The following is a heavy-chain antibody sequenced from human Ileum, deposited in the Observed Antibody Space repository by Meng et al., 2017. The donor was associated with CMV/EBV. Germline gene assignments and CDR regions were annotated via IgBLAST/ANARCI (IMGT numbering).Heavy chain of an antibody. V-gene: IGHV4-4*02. Sequence: SGGSISSSNWWSWGRQTPGKGLEWIGEIYHSGSTNYNPSLKSRVSISVDKYKNQFSLKLSSVTAADTAVYYCARNTMYYDFWSGYINWGQGTLVTVSS. D-gene: IGHD3-3*01. J-gene: IGHJ4*02. CDR3: ARNTMYYDFWSGYIN. CDR2: IYHSGST. CDR1: GGSISSSNW.